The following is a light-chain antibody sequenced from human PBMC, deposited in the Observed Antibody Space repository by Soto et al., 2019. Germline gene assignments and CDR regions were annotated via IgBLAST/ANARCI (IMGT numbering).Light chain of an antibody. CDR1: SSDIGGYKY. J-gene: IGLJ1*01. CDR3: RSSTGGSTYV. V-gene: IGLV2-14*01. CDR2: DVS. Sequence: QSVLTQPASVSGSPGQSITISCTGTSSDIGGYKYVSWYQQHPGKAPKLMIYDVSNRPSGVSNRFSGSKSGNTATLTISGLQGEVFAEYYCRSSTGGSTYVFVTGTKVTV.